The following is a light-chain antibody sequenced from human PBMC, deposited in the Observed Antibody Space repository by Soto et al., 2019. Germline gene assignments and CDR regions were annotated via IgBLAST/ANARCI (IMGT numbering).Light chain of an antibody. CDR3: QQRSYWPLT. CDR1: QSVDNH. V-gene: IGKV3-11*01. J-gene: IGKJ1*01. Sequence: EIVLTQSPATLSLSPGERATLSCRASQSVDNHLAWYQQKPGQAPRLLIYDASNRATDIPARFSGSGSGTDFTLTISSPEPEDFVVYYCQQRSYWPLTFGQGTKVEFK. CDR2: DAS.